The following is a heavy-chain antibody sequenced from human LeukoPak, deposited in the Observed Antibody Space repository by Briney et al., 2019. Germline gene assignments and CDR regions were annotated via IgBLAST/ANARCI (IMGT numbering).Heavy chain of an antibody. D-gene: IGHD6-19*01. J-gene: IGHJ4*02. V-gene: IGHV4-34*01. CDR2: IYYSGST. Sequence: PSETLSLTCAVYGGSFSGYYWSWIRQPPGKGLEWIGSIYYSGSTYYNPSLKSRVTISVDTSKNQFSLKLSSVTAADTAVYYCARYSSGWSYYFDYWGQGTLVTVSS. CDR1: GGSFSGYY. CDR3: ARYSSGWSYYFDY.